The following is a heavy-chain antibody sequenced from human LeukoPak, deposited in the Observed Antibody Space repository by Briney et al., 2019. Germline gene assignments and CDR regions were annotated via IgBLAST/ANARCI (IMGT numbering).Heavy chain of an antibody. V-gene: IGHV3-7*01. CDR3: VREASGGSKGVSGTFDI. CDR2: IKRDGSEK. CDR1: GFTLRTYW. Sequence: GSLRLSCAASGFTLRTYWMSWVRQAPGKGLEWVASIKRDGSEKYYVGSVKGRFTISRDNAKNSLYLQMNSLRAEDTAVYHCVREASGGSKGVSGTFDIWGQGTLVTVSS. D-gene: IGHD6-13*01. J-gene: IGHJ3*02.